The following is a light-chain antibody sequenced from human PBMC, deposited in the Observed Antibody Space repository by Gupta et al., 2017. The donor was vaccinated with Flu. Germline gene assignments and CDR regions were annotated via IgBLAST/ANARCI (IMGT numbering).Light chain of an antibody. CDR3: QQRDNWPLT. Sequence: EVVLTQSPDTLSLSPGERATLSCRASLSVRDYLAWYQQKLGQAPRLLIYEASKRATGIPARFSGSGSGTDFTLTISSLEPEDVAVYYCQQRDNWPLTFGGGTKVEIK. J-gene: IGKJ4*01. CDR1: LSVRDY. CDR2: EAS. V-gene: IGKV3-11*01.